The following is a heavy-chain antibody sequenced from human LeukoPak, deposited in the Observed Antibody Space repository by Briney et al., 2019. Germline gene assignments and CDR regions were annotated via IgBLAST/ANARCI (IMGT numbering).Heavy chain of an antibody. CDR1: GFTFSSYW. CDR3: ARGGRYCSGGSCYASAFDI. J-gene: IGHJ3*02. D-gene: IGHD2-15*01. Sequence: GGSQRLSCAASGFTFSSYWMSWVRQAPGKGLEWVANIKQDGSEKYYVDSVKGRFTISRDNAKNSLYLQMNSLRAEDTALYYCARGGRYCSGGSCYASAFDIWGQGQWSPSLQ. CDR2: IKQDGSEK. V-gene: IGHV3-7*03.